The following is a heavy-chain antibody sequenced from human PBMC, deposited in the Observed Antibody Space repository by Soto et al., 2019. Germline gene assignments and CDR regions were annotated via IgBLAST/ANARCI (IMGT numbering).Heavy chain of an antibody. CDR1: GDSISSGGYY. CDR3: ARAGGDVDSYLSGFNY. Sequence: SETLSLTCTVSGDSISSGGYYWNWIRQHPGKGLEWIGYIYYSGSTDYKPALKGRITISLDTSKNQFSLKLSSVTAADTAVYYCARAGGDVDSYLSGFNYWGQGALVTVSS. CDR2: IYYSGST. V-gene: IGHV4-31*03. D-gene: IGHD5-12*01. J-gene: IGHJ4*02.